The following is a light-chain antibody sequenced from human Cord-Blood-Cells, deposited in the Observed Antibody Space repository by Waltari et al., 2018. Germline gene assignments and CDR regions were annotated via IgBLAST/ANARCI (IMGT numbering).Light chain of an antibody. J-gene: IGLJ3*02. CDR2: DVS. Sequence: QSALTQPRSVSGSPGPSVTISCTGTSSDVGGYNYVSWYQQHPGKAPKLMIYDVSKRPSGVPDRFSGSKSGNPASLTISGLQAEDEADYYCCSYAGSYTLVFGGGTKLTVL. CDR1: SSDVGGYNY. CDR3: CSYAGSYTLV. V-gene: IGLV2-11*01.